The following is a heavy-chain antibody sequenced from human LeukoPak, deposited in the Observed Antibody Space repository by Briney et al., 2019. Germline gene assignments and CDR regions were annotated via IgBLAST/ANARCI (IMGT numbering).Heavy chain of an antibody. CDR2: ISYDGSNK. Sequence: GGSLRLSCAASGFTFSSYAMHWVSQAPGKGLEWVAVISYDGSNKYYADSVKGRFTISRDNSKNTLYLQMNSLRAEDTAVYYCASSVVAATLLYYFDYWGQGTLVTVSS. V-gene: IGHV3-30-3*01. CDR1: GFTFSSYA. CDR3: ASSVVAATLLYYFDY. D-gene: IGHD2-15*01. J-gene: IGHJ4*02.